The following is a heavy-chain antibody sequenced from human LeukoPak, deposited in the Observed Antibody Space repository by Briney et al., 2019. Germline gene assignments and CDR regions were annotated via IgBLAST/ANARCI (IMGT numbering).Heavy chain of an antibody. CDR2: INPNSGGT. CDR1: GYTFTGYY. J-gene: IGHJ6*03. D-gene: IGHD2-2*02. Sequence: GASVKVSCKASGYTFTGYYMHWVRQAPGQGLEWMGWINPNSGGTNYAQKFQGRVTMTRDTSISTAYMELSRLRSDDTAVYYCARGYCSSTSCYSGGSLYYYYMDVWGKGTTVTIS. CDR3: ARGYCSSTSCYSGGSLYYYYMDV. V-gene: IGHV1-2*02.